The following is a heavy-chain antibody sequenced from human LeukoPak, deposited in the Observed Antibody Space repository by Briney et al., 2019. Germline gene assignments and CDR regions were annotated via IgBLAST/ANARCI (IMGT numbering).Heavy chain of an antibody. J-gene: IGHJ4*02. CDR2: ILAGGTNT. V-gene: IGHV3-23*01. D-gene: IGHD7-27*01. CDR1: GFTFSNYA. CDR3: ATHQATGAHSKFDY. Sequence: GGSLRLSCAASGFTFSNYAMTWVRQAPGKGLEWVSSILAGGTNTTYADSVRGRFTISRDNSKNTLYLQMNSLRAEDTALYHCATHQATGAHSKFDYWGQGTLVTVSS.